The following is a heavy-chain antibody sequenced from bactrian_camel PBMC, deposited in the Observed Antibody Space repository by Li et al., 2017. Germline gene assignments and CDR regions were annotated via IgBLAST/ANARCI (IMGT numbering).Heavy chain of an antibody. CDR1: GFTFSSYA. Sequence: VESGGSLRLSCAASGFTFSSYAMGWVRQAPGKGLEWVSVINSGGGRTYYAETVKGRLTISRDNAKNMLYLQMNSLKPEDTAMYYCARVEWWSTYYWGQGTQVTVS. CDR3: ARVEWWSTYY. D-gene: IGHD2*01. CDR2: INSGGGRT. J-gene: IGHJ4*01. V-gene: IGHV3S40*01.